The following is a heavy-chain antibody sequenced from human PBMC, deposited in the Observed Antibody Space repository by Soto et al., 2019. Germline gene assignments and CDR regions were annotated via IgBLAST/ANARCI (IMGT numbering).Heavy chain of an antibody. CDR3: AKDPEYGDY. V-gene: IGHV3-23*01. CDR2: IGSGGGT. J-gene: IGHJ4*02. CDR1: GFTFSNYA. D-gene: IGHD2-2*01. Sequence: VQLLESGGGLVQPGGSLRLSCVASGFTFSNYAMSWVRQAPGKGLEWVSAIGSGGGTYYADSVKGRFTISRDNTKNTLYLQMNSLRAEDTAVYYCAKDPEYGDYWGQGTLVTVSS.